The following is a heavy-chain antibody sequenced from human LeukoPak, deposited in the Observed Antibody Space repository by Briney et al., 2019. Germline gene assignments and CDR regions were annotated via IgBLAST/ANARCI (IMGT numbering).Heavy chain of an antibody. Sequence: GASVKVSCKASGYSFTDKYMHWVRQAPGQGLEWMGWINPNSGGTNYAQKFQGRVTITADKSTSTAYMELSSLRSEDTAVYYCARGYSSGSDWFDPWGQGTLVTVSS. CDR2: INPNSGGT. D-gene: IGHD6-19*01. CDR3: ARGYSSGSDWFDP. CDR1: GYSFTDKY. J-gene: IGHJ5*02. V-gene: IGHV1-2*02.